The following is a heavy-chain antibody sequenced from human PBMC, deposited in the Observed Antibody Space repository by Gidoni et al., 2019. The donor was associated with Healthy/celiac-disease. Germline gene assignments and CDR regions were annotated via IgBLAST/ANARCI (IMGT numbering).Heavy chain of an antibody. D-gene: IGHD2-2*01. V-gene: IGHV1-69*19. CDR2: IIPIFGTA. CDR1: GRTFLSYA. J-gene: IGHJ6*02. CDR3: ARGIYCSSTSCPSPYYGMDV. Sequence: QVQLVQSGAEVKKPRSSVKVSCKASGRTFLSYAISWVRQAPGQGLEWMGGIIPIFGTANYEQKFQGRVTITADESTSTAYMELSSVRSEDTAVYYCARGIYCSSTSCPSPYYGMDVWGQGTTVTVSS.